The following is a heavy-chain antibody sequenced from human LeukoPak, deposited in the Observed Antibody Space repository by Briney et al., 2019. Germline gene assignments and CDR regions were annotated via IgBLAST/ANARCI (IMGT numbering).Heavy chain of an antibody. D-gene: IGHD1-14*01. CDR2: IKQDGSEK. V-gene: IGHV3-7*01. CDR1: GFTFSSYW. J-gene: IGHJ4*02. CDR3: AKGGGGNHYQTFFDY. Sequence: GGSLRLSCAASGFTFSSYWMSWVRQAPGKGLEWVANIKQDGSEKYYVDSVKGRFTISRDNAKNSLYLQMNSLKAEDTAVYYCAKGGGGNHYQTFFDYWGQGALVTVSS.